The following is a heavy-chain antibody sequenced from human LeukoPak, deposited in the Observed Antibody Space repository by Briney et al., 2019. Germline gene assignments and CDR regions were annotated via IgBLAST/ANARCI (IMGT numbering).Heavy chain of an antibody. CDR1: GFTFDDYA. CDR3: AKRSAAGTVGYFDY. CDR2: ISWDGVST. D-gene: IGHD6-13*01. J-gene: IGHJ4*02. V-gene: IGHV3-43D*03. Sequence: GGSLRLSCAASGFTFDDYAMHWVRQAPGKGLEWVSLISWDGVSTYYADSVKGRFTISRDNSKNSLYLQMNSLRAEDTALYYCAKRSAAGTVGYFDYWGQGSLVTVSS.